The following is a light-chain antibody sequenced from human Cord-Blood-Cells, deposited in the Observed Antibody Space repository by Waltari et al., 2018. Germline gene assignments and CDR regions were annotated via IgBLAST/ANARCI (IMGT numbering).Light chain of an antibody. Sequence: GLRVAPGTRSVLGGGRASINCRASQSVSSSYLAWYQQKPGQAPRLLIYGASRMATGIPDRFSGSGSETDFTLTISRLETEDIAVYYCQQYGSSPRTFGQGTKLEIK. CDR1: QSVSSSY. V-gene: IGKV3-20*01. J-gene: IGKJ2*01. CDR3: QQYGSSPRT. CDR2: GAS.